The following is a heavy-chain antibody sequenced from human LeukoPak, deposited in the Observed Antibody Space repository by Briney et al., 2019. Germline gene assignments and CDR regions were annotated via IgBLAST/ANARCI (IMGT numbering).Heavy chain of an antibody. D-gene: IGHD3-10*01. J-gene: IGHJ4*02. CDR2: ISGSGSST. V-gene: IGHV3-23*01. CDR3: AKGSSSVRPYFFDY. Sequence: GGSLRLSCAASGFTFSSYAMSWVRQAPGRRLEWFSAISGSGSSTYYADAVKGRFTISRDTSKTTLFLEMNSLRADDTAVYYCAKGSSSVRPYFFDYWGQGTLVTVSS. CDR1: GFTFSSYA.